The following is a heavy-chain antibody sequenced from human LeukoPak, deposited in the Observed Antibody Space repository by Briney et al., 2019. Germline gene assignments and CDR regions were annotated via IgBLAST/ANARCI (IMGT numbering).Heavy chain of an antibody. J-gene: IGHJ4*02. D-gene: IGHD3-10*01. CDR3: GRDAVLGSGSVDY. CDR2: IRPDGRET. CDR1: GFTFDDYG. Sequence: GGSLRLSCAASGFTFDDYGMSWVRQAPGKGLVWVSRIRPDGRETNHADSVKGRFTISRDNAKNTLYLQMNSLGAEDTAMYYCGRDAVLGSGSVDYWGQGVLVTVSS. V-gene: IGHV3-74*01.